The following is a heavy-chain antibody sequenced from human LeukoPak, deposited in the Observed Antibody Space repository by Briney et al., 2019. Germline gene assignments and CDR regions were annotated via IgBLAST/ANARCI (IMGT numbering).Heavy chain of an antibody. V-gene: IGHV4-39*01. CDR3: ARFYLRYDFWSGYYNFFDY. CDR1: GGSISSSSYY. J-gene: IGHJ4*02. Sequence: SETLSLTCTLSGGSISSSSYYWGWIRQPPGKGLEWIGSIYYSGSTYYNPSLKSRVTISVDTSKNQFSLKLSSVTAADTAVYYCARFYLRYDFWSGYYNFFDYWGQGTLVTVSS. CDR2: IYYSGST. D-gene: IGHD3-3*01.